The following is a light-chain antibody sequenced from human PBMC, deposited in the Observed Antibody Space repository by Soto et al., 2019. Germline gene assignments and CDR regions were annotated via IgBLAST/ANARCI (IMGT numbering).Light chain of an antibody. J-gene: IGLJ1*01. CDR3: CSYTRTSNHYF. CDR2: EVR. V-gene: IGLV2-14*01. Sequence: QSLLPQPASLSGSPGQSITISCTGTSSEIGGYDYVSWYQQRPGKAPKLMIYEVRYRPSGVSNRFSGSKSGNTASLTISGLQAEDEAVYYCCSYTRTSNHYFFGSGTKVTV. CDR1: SSEIGGYDY.